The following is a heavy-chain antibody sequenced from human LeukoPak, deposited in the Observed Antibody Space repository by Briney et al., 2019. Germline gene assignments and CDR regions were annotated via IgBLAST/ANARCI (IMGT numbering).Heavy chain of an antibody. Sequence: SETLSLTCAVYGGSFSGYYWSWIRQPPGKGLEWIGEINHSGSTNYNPSLKGRVTISVDTSKNQFSLKVRSVTAADTALYYCARGLPYSSSWLSWFDPRGQGTLVSVSS. J-gene: IGHJ5*02. CDR3: ARGLPYSSSWLSWFDP. CDR1: GGSFSGYY. V-gene: IGHV4-34*01. D-gene: IGHD6-13*01. CDR2: INHSGST.